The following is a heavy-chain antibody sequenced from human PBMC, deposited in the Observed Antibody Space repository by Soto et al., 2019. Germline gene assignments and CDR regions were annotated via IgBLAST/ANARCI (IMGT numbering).Heavy chain of an antibody. CDR1: CFNFDNYG. D-gene: IGHD1-7*01. V-gene: IGHV3-30*18. CDR2: ITYDGSFQ. J-gene: IGHJ4*02. CDR3: AKDRVGGTFYTPLAF. Sequence: PGGSLSLSCQSSCFNFDNYGMHWVRQAPGKGLEWVAVITYDGSFQYYADSVKGRFTISRDNSKNTLSLHLNTLKPEDTAVYHCAKDRVGGTFYTPLAFWGQGTLVTVSS.